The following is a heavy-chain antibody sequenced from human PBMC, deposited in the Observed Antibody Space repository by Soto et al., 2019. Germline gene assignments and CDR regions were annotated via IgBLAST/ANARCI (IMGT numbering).Heavy chain of an antibody. D-gene: IGHD2-15*01. Sequence: EVQLLESGGGLVQPGGSLRLSCAASGFTVSTYAMSWVRQSPGKGLEWVSGIATGVSNTYYADSVKGRFTISRHVSKNSLYLQMNSLRAEYTAVYYCAKECDCATYSSPAVDIWGPGTMVSVSS. CDR2: IATGVSNT. V-gene: IGHV3-23*01. J-gene: IGHJ3*02. CDR3: AKECDCATYSSPAVDI. CDR1: GFTVSTYA.